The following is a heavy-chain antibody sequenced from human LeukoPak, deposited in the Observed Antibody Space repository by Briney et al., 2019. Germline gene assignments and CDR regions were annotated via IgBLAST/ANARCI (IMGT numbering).Heavy chain of an antibody. Sequence: GGSLRLSCAASGFIVNTNYMTWVRQAPGRGLEWVSFTYADGNTYYADSVKGRFTISRDISKNAVYLQMNSLRAEDTAVYYCAGDSYGDANFDSWGQGTLVTVSS. J-gene: IGHJ4*02. V-gene: IGHV3-53*01. D-gene: IGHD4-17*01. CDR2: TYADGNT. CDR3: AGDSYGDANFDS. CDR1: GFIVNTNY.